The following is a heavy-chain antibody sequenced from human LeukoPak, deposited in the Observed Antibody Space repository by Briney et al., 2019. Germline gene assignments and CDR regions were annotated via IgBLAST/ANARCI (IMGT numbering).Heavy chain of an antibody. V-gene: IGHV3-74*01. Sequence: VGSLRLSCAASGFTFGNYLMHWVRQAPGKGLMWVSRVHIDGSSTTYADSVKGRFTISRDDAKNTLYLQMNSLRAEDTAVYYCARAPSGWHATDVWGQGTTVTVSS. CDR1: GFTFGNYL. D-gene: IGHD6-19*01. CDR3: ARAPSGWHATDV. J-gene: IGHJ6*02. CDR2: VHIDGSST.